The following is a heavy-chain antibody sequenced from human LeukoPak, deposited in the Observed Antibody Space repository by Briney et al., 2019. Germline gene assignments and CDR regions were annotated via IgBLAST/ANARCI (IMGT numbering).Heavy chain of an antibody. CDR2: INSNIGNT. Sequence: GASVKVSCKASGYTFTSYDINWVRQAPGQGLEWMGWINSNIGNTNYAQKFRGRVTMTSDTSISTVYMELSSLRSDDTAIYYCASQPKAYYYYMDVWGKGTTVTVSS. D-gene: IGHD2-2*01. CDR3: ASQPKAYYYYMDV. J-gene: IGHJ6*03. V-gene: IGHV1-2*02. CDR1: GYTFTSYD.